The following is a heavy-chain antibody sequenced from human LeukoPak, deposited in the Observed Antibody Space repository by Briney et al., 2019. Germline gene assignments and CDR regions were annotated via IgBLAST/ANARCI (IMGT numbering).Heavy chain of an antibody. CDR1: GFTFSSYA. D-gene: IGHD6-19*01. Sequence: PGGSLRLSCAASGFTFSSYAMHWVRQAPGKGLEWVAVISYDGSNKYYADSAKGRFTISRDNSKNTLYLQMNSLRAEDTAVYYCAREDEQWLVPTRGRFWLAYFQHWGQGTLVTVSS. CDR3: AREDEQWLVPTRGRFWLAYFQH. V-gene: IGHV3-30*04. CDR2: ISYDGSNK. J-gene: IGHJ1*01.